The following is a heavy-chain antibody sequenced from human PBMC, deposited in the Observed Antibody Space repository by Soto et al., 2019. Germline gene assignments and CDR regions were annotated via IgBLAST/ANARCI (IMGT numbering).Heavy chain of an antibody. CDR3: ARENQLLLFDP. V-gene: IGHV3-21*01. CDR1: GFTFSSYS. J-gene: IGHJ5*02. Sequence: GGSLRLSCAASGFTFSSYSMNWGRQAPWKGLEWVSSISSSSSYIYYADSVKGRFTISRDNAKNSLYLQMNSLRAEDTAVYYCARENQLLLFDPWGQGTLVTVSS. CDR2: ISSSSSYI. D-gene: IGHD2-2*01.